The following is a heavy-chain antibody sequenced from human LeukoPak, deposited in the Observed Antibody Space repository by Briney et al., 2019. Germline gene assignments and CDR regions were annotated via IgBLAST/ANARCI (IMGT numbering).Heavy chain of an antibody. J-gene: IGHJ4*02. D-gene: IGHD6-19*01. Sequence: PGGSLRLSCAASGFTFSGYALTWVRQAPGKGLEWVSTISSTGAYTYYADSAKGRFTISRDSSKNTLYLRMNSLRADDTAVYSCAKTGPGSGWARYYFDSWGQGTLVTVSS. CDR2: ISSTGAYT. CDR3: AKTGPGSGWARYYFDS. V-gene: IGHV3-23*01. CDR1: GFTFSGYA.